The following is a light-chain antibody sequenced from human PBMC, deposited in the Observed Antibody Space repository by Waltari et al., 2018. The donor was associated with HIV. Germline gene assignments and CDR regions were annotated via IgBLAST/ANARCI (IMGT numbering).Light chain of an antibody. CDR3: QQSRSFPFT. J-gene: IGKJ2*01. Sequence: DIQMTQSPSSASASVGDRVTITCRVSLDIHTWLAWYQQKPGRAPKLLIYATVNLESEVPSRFSGSGSGTDFTLTVSNLQPEDFATYYCQQSRSFPFTFGQGTKLEIK. V-gene: IGKV1D-12*01. CDR1: LDIHTW. CDR2: ATV.